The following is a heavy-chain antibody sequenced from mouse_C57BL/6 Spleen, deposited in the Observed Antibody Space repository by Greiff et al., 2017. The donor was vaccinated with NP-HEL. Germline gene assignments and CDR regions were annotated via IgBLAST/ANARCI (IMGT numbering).Heavy chain of an antibody. CDR2: IYPGSGNT. V-gene: IGHV1-76*01. D-gene: IGHD1-1*01. J-gene: IGHJ2*01. CDR3: ARGGLITTVVAPYYFDY. CDR1: GYTFTDYY. Sequence: VQLQQSGAELVRPGASVKLSCKASGYTFTDYYINWVKQRPGQGLEWIARIYPGSGNTYYNEKFKGKATLTADKSSSTAYMPLSSLTSEDSAVYFCARGGLITTVVAPYYFDYWGQGTTLTVSS.